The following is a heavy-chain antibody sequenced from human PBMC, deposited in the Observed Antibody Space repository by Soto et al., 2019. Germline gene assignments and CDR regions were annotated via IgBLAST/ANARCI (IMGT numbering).Heavy chain of an antibody. CDR2: IVPILDKT. V-gene: IGHV1-69*08. J-gene: IGHJ5*02. CDR1: GGTFSSYT. Sequence: QVQLVQSGAEVKKPGSSVKVPCKVSGGTFSSYTITWVRQAPGQGLEWMGRIVPILDKTNYAPEFQGRLTMTADQSSTTAFMELSGLRFEDSAIYYCARAVSIQVPAPLGSWGQGTLVTVSS. D-gene: IGHD2-2*01. CDR3: ARAVSIQVPAPLGS.